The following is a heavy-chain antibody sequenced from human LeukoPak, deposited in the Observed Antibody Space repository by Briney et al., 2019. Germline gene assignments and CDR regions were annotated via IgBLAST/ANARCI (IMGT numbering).Heavy chain of an antibody. D-gene: IGHD3-10*01. CDR3: ARSRQASGLFNS. J-gene: IGHJ5*01. V-gene: IGHV4-30-2*01. CDR2: IYDRGPA. Sequence: PSETLSLTCTVSGGAITSGGYSWNWIRQPPGKGLEWIGCIYDRGPAYYNPSLKSRFTISVDRPKNQFFLNVTSLTAADTAVYYCARSRQASGLFNSWGQGTLVVVSS. CDR1: GGAITSGGYS.